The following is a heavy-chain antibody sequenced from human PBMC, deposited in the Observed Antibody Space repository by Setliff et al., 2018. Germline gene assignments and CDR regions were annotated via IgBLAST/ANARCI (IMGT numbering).Heavy chain of an antibody. J-gene: IGHJ3*01. CDR3: ASPRLSYYDNGAFPSDAFDL. CDR2: INHSGST. D-gene: IGHD3-22*01. CDR1: GGSFSTYY. V-gene: IGHV4-34*01. Sequence: PSETLSLTCAVYGGSFSTYYWNWIRQPPGKGLEWIGEINHSGSTNYNPSLKSRVIISVDTSKNQFSLKLRSVTAADTAVYYCASPRLSYYDNGAFPSDAFDLWGQGTMVTVSS.